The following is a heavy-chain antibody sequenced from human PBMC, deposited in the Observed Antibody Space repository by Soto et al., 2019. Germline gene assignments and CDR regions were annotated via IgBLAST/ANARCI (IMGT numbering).Heavy chain of an antibody. J-gene: IGHJ6*03. V-gene: IGHV1-18*01. CDR3: ARGARLLWFGELISLGYYYYMDV. Sequence: QVQLVQSGAEGKKPGASVKVSCKASGYTFTSYGISWVRQAPGQGLEWMGWISAYNGNTNYAQKLQGRVTMTTDTSTSTAYMELRSLRSDDTAVYYCARGARLLWFGELISLGYYYYMDVWGKGTTVTVSS. D-gene: IGHD3-10*01. CDR2: ISAYNGNT. CDR1: GYTFTSYG.